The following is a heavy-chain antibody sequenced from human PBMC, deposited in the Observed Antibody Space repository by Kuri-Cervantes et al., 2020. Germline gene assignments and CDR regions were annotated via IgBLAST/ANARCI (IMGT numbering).Heavy chain of an antibody. V-gene: IGHV3-11*04. CDR1: GFTFSDYY. J-gene: IGHJ3*02. CDR3: ARDRLAPRARAFDI. Sequence: GESLKISCAASGFTFSDYYMTWIRQTPGKGLEWVSSINYNGRSIFYADSVKGRFTISRDNARNSLDLQMNSLRAEDTAVYYCARDRLAPRARAFDIWGQGTMVTVSS. CDR2: INYNGRSI.